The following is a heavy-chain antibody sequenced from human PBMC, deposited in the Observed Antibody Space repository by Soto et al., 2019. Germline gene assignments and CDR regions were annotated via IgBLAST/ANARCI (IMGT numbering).Heavy chain of an antibody. CDR3: AGIGEDVYYGMDV. Sequence: PETLSLTCSVSGGSMRSYHWNWLRQPAGKGLEWIGRIYSRGDTNYNPAVKSRVTMSVDTSKNEFSLRLNSVTAADTAVYYCAGIGEDVYYGMDVWGQGTTVT. D-gene: IGHD2-21*01. CDR2: IYSRGDT. V-gene: IGHV4-4*07. J-gene: IGHJ6*02. CDR1: GGSMRSYH.